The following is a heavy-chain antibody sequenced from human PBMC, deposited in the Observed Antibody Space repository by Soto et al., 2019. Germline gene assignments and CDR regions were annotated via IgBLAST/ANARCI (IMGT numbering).Heavy chain of an antibody. J-gene: IGHJ5*02. CDR2: INPSGGST. V-gene: IGHV1-46*01. Sequence: QVQLVQSGAEVKKPGASVKVSCKGSGYTFTSYYMHWVRQAPGQGLEWMGIINPSGGSTSYAQKFQGRVTMTRDTSTSTVYMELSSLRSEDTAVYYCAREGLDIVVVVAATPNWFDPWGQGTLVTVSS. CDR1: GYTFTSYY. D-gene: IGHD2-15*01. CDR3: AREGLDIVVVVAATPNWFDP.